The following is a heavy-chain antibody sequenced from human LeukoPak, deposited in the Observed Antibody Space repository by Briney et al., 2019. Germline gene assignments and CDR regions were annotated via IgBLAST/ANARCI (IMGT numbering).Heavy chain of an antibody. Sequence: NPGGSLRLSCAASGFTFSNAWMSWVRQAPGKGLEWVGRIKSKTDGWTTDYAAPVKGRFTISRDDSKNTLYLQMNSLKTEDTAVYYCTTVRSWIQLWYDYWGQGTLVTVSS. D-gene: IGHD5-18*01. CDR1: GFTFSNAW. J-gene: IGHJ4*02. CDR3: TTVRSWIQLWYDY. V-gene: IGHV3-15*01. CDR2: IKSKTDGWTT.